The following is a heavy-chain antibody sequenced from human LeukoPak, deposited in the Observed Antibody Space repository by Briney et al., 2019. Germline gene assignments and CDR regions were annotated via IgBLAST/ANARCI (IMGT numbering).Heavy chain of an antibody. V-gene: IGHV3-66*01. Sequence: GGTLRLSCAASGFTFSSYGMSWVRQAPGKGLEWVSVIYSGGSTYYADSVKGRFTISRDNSKNTLYLQMNSLRAEDTAVYYCARVSGYDAFDIWGQGTMVTVSS. D-gene: IGHD2-15*01. J-gene: IGHJ3*02. CDR3: ARVSGYDAFDI. CDR1: GFTFSSYG. CDR2: IYSGGST.